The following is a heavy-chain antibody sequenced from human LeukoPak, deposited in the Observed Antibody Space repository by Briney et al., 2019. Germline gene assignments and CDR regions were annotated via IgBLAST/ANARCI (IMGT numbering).Heavy chain of an antibody. CDR2: IYHSGST. CDR3: ARPVVPGSNDAFDI. Sequence: PSETLSLTCTVSGYSISSGYYWGWIRQPPGKGLEWIGSIYHSGSTYYNPSLKSRVTISVDTSKNQFSLKLSSVTAADTAVYYCARPVVPGSNDAFDIWGQGRMVTVSS. J-gene: IGHJ3*02. D-gene: IGHD2-2*01. V-gene: IGHV4-38-2*02. CDR1: GYSISSGYY.